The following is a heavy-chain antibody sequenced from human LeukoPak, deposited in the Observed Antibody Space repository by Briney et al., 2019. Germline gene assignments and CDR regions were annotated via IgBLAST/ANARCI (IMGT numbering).Heavy chain of an antibody. V-gene: IGHV4-34*01. CDR3: ARDYYTADY. D-gene: IGHD3-3*01. CDR1: GGSFSGYY. J-gene: IGHJ4*02. Sequence: PSETLSLTCAVYGGSFSGYYWSWIRQPPGKGLEWIGEINHSGSTNYNLSLKSRVTISVDTSKNQFSLKLSSVTAADTAIYYCARDYYTADYWGQGTLVTVSS. CDR2: INHSGST.